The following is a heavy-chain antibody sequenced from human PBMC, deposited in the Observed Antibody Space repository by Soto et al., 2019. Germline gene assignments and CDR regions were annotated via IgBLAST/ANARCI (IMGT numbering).Heavy chain of an antibody. CDR3: ARRFRVGATISSPYFDY. V-gene: IGHV4-39*01. CDR2: IYYSGST. Sequence: PSETLSLTCTVSGGSISSSSYYWGWIRQAPGKGLEWIGSIYYSGSTYYNPSLKSRVTISVDTSKNQFSLKLSSVTAADTAVYYCARRFRVGATISSPYFDYWGQGTLVTVSS. CDR1: GGSISSSSYY. D-gene: IGHD1-26*01. J-gene: IGHJ4*02.